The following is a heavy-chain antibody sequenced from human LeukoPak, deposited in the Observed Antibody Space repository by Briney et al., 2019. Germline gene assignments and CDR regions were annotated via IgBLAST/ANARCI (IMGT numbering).Heavy chain of an antibody. J-gene: IGHJ4*02. D-gene: IGHD6-6*01. CDR3: ARHDAGIAARPFDN. CDR1: GGPISTYY. V-gene: IGHV4-4*09. CDR2: IHASGPT. Sequence: SETLSLTCTVSGGPISTYYWSWIRRPPGKGPEWIAYIHASGPTNYNPSLKSRITISVDTSKNQFSRKLSSVTAADTAVYYCARHDAGIAARPFDNWGQGTLVTVSS.